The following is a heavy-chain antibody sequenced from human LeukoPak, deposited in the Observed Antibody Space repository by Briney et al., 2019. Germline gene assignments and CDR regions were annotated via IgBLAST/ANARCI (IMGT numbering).Heavy chain of an antibody. CDR1: GYAFTSYY. CDR3: ARRDIAAAGMSN. CDR2: INPSGGST. Sequence: ASVKVSCKASGYAFTSYYMHWVRQAPGQGLEWMGIINPSGGSTTYAQKFQGRVTMTRDTSTSTVYMELSRLGSDDTAVYYCARRDIAAAGMSNWGQGTLVTVSS. J-gene: IGHJ4*02. D-gene: IGHD6-13*01. V-gene: IGHV1-46*01.